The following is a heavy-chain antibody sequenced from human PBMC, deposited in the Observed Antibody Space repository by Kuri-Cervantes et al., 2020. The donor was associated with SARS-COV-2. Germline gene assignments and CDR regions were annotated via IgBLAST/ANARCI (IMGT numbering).Heavy chain of an antibody. CDR1: GFTFSSYG. V-gene: IGHV3-30*18. Sequence: LSLTCAASGFTFSSYGMHWVRQAPGKGLGWVAVISYDGSNKYYADSVKGRFTISRDNSKNTLYLQMNSLRAEDTAVYYCAKSSGTADGGFDPWGQGTLVTVSS. CDR3: AKSSGTADGGFDP. CDR2: ISYDGSNK. J-gene: IGHJ5*02. D-gene: IGHD6-19*01.